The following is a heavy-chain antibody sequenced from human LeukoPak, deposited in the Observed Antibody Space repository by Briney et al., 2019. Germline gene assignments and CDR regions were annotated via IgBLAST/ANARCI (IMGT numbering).Heavy chain of an antibody. CDR2: ISGSGGST. CDR1: GFTFSSYA. D-gene: IGHD3-10*01. J-gene: IGHJ4*02. Sequence: GGSLRLSCAASGFTFSSYAMSWVRQAPGKGLEWVSAISGSGGSTYYADSVKGRFTISRDNSKNTLYLQMNSLRAEDTAVYYCAKSSREYYGSGSWVGPFDYWGQGTLVTVSS. CDR3: AKSSREYYGSGSWVGPFDY. V-gene: IGHV3-23*01.